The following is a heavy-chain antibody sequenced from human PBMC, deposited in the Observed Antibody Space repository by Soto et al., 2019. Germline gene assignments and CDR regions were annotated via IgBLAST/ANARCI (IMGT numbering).Heavy chain of an antibody. CDR2: IYPGDSDT. CDR3: ARPSYSSSRYYGMDV. CDR1: YW. D-gene: IGHD6-6*01. J-gene: IGHJ6*02. V-gene: IGHV5-51*01. Sequence: YWSWIRQHPGKGLEWMGIIYPGDSDTRYSPSFEGQVTISADKSITTAYLQWSSLKASDTAMYYCARPSYSSSRYYGMDVWGRGTTVSVSS.